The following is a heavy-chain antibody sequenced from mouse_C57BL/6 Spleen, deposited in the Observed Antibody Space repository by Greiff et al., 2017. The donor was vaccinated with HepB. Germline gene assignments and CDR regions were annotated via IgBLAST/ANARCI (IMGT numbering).Heavy chain of an antibody. Sequence: EVKLQESGPGLVKPSQSLSLTCSVTGYSITSGYYWNWIRQFPGNKLEWMGYISYDGSNNYNPSLKNRISITRDTSKNQFFLKLNSVTTEDTATYYCARSEGYDYAWFAYWGQGTLVTVSA. J-gene: IGHJ3*01. CDR2: ISYDGSN. D-gene: IGHD2-4*01. CDR1: GYSITSGYY. V-gene: IGHV3-6*01. CDR3: ARSEGYDYAWFAY.